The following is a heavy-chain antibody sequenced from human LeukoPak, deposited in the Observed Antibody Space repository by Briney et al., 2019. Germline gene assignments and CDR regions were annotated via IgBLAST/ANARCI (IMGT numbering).Heavy chain of an antibody. D-gene: IGHD1-26*01. V-gene: IGHV3-7*01. CDR3: ARDEQAGATSNDAFDI. CDR1: GFTFSSYW. Sequence: GGSLRLSCAASGFTFSSYWMSWVRQAPGKGLEWVANIKQDGSEKYYVDSVKGRFTISRDNAKNSLYLQMNSLRAEDTAVYYCARDEQAGATSNDAFDIWGQGTMVTVSS. J-gene: IGHJ3*02. CDR2: IKQDGSEK.